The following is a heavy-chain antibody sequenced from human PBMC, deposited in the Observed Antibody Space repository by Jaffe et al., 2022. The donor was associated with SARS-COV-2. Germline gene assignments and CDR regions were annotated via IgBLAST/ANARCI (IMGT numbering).Heavy chain of an antibody. Sequence: QVQLVESGGGVVQPGRSLRLSCAASGFTFSNYGMHWVRQAPGKGLEWVAVISYDGSNKYSADAVKGRFTISRDNSKNTLYLQMNSLRAEDTAVYYCAKEGLRNAFDIWGQGTMVTVSS. CDR2: ISYDGSNK. CDR3: AKEGLRNAFDI. CDR1: GFTFSNYG. D-gene: IGHD5-18*01. V-gene: IGHV3-30*18. J-gene: IGHJ3*02.